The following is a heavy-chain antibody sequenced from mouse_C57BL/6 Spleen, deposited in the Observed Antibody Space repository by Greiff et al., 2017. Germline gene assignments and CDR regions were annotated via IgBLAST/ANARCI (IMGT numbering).Heavy chain of an antibody. CDR1: GYTFTSYW. V-gene: IGHV1-50*01. Sequence: VQFLQPGAELVKPGASVKLSCKASGYTFTSYWMHWVKQRPGQGLEWIGEIDPSDSYTNYNQKFKGKATLTVDTSTSTTYMHLSSLAPEASAVYCCARTGLRQYYDMDYWGQGTSVTVSS. CDR3: ARTGLRQYYDMDY. J-gene: IGHJ4*01. CDR2: IDPSDSYT. D-gene: IGHD2-4*01.